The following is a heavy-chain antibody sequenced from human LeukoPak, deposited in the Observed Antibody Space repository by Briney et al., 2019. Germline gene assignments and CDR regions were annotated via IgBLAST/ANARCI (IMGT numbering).Heavy chain of an antibody. Sequence: NPSETLSLTCTVSGGSISSSSYYWGWICQPPGKGLEWIGSIYYSGSTYYNPSLKSRVTISVDTSKNQFSLKLSSVTAADTAVYYCAKSRVGPWGQGTLVTVSS. V-gene: IGHV4-39*07. D-gene: IGHD2-15*01. CDR1: GGSISSSSYY. J-gene: IGHJ5*02. CDR3: AKSRVGP. CDR2: IYYSGST.